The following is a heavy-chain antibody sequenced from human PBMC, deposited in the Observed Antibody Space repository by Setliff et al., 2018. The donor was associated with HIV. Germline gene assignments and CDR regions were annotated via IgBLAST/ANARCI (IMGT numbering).Heavy chain of an antibody. Sequence: SETLSLTCAVVGGSFSGYYWAWIRQSPGTGLEWIGEINHSGITNYNPTLKSRVTISTDTSKNQFSLRLNSVTAADTAVYYCARVRLRVPPSIFDYWGQGALVTVSS. D-gene: IGHD2-2*01. J-gene: IGHJ4*02. CDR1: GGSFSGYY. V-gene: IGHV4-34*01. CDR3: ARVRLRVPPSIFDY. CDR2: INHSGIT.